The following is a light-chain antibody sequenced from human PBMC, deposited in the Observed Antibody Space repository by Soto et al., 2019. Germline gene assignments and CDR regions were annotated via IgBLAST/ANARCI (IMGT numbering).Light chain of an antibody. V-gene: IGLV2-23*01. CDR3: CSYAGSSTFVV. Sequence: QSALTQPASVSGSPGQSITISCTGTSSDIGSYNLVSWYQQHPGKAPKLMIYDGSERPSGVSNRFSGSKSGNTASLIISGLQAEDEADYYCCSYAGSSTFVVFGGGTKLTVL. CDR2: DGS. J-gene: IGLJ2*01. CDR1: SSDIGSYNL.